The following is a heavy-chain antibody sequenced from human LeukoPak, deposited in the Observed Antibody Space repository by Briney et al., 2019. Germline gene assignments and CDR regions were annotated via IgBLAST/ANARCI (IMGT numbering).Heavy chain of an antibody. CDR2: INPNSGGT. CDR3: ARDPNYYGSGSYYNVRWFDP. V-gene: IGHV1-2*02. Sequence: GASVKVSCKASGYTFTGYYMHWVRQAPGQGLEWMGWINPNSGGTNYAQKFQGRVTMTRDTSISTAYMELSRLRSDDTAVYYCARDPNYYGSGSYYNVRWFDPWGQGTLVTVSS. J-gene: IGHJ5*02. CDR1: GYTFTGYY. D-gene: IGHD3-10*01.